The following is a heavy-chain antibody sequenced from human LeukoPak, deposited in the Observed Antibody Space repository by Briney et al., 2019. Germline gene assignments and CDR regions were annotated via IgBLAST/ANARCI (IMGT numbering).Heavy chain of an antibody. Sequence: SVKVSCKASGGTFSTFGISWVRQAPGQGLEWMGGIIPMSGTVNNAQKFQGRVTINADKSTGTAYMELSSLRSDDTAVYYCARDLGTREGYNPPNLFDNWGQGTLVTVSS. V-gene: IGHV1-69*06. D-gene: IGHD5-24*01. CDR2: IIPMSGTV. J-gene: IGHJ4*02. CDR1: GGTFSTFG. CDR3: ARDLGTREGYNPPNLFDN.